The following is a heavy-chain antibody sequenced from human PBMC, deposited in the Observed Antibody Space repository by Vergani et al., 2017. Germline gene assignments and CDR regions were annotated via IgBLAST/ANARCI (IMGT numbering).Heavy chain of an antibody. D-gene: IGHD2-15*01. V-gene: IGHV3-23*01. CDR3: AKVPFPDIVVVVAATLDCYYYYMDV. CDR1: GFTFSSYA. CDR2: ISGSGGST. Sequence: EVQLLESGGGLVQPGGSLRLSCAASGFTFSSYAMSWVRQAPGKGLEWVSAISGSGGSTYYADSVKGRFTISRDNSKNTLYLQMNSLRAEDTAVYYCAKVPFPDIVVVVAATLDCYYYYMDVWGKGTTVTVSS. J-gene: IGHJ6*03.